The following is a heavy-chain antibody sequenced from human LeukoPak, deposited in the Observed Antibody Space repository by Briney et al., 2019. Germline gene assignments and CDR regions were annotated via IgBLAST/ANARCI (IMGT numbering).Heavy chain of an antibody. CDR1: GFPFCKYG. CDR2: TDNSGKYN. J-gene: IGHJ3*02. Sequence: GGSLRLSCAASGFPFCKYGMNGVPQAPGKGRVWVLFTDNSGKYNYYRDSVRGRFTISRDNAKNFLFLKINGLRAEDTAVYYCARGRSITRLGGVAMSGGFDIWGQGAMVAVSS. V-gene: IGHV3-21*01. CDR3: ARGRSITRLGGVAMSGGFDI. D-gene: IGHD3-16*01.